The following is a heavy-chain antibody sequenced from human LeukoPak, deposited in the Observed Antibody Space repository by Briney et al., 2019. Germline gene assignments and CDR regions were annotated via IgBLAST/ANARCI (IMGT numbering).Heavy chain of an antibody. CDR3: ARGGKMASDAFDI. D-gene: IGHD5-24*01. CDR1: GYTCTGYY. J-gene: IGHJ3*02. CDR2: INPNSGGT. Sequence: GASVKVSCKASGYTCTGYYMHWVRQAPGQGLEWMGRINPNSGGTNYAQKFQGRVTMTRDTSISTAYMELSRLRSDDTAVYYCARGGKMASDAFDIWGQGTMVTASS. V-gene: IGHV1-2*06.